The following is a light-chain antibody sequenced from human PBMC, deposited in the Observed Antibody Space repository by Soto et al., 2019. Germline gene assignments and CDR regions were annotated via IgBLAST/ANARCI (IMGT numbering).Light chain of an antibody. J-gene: IGKJ1*01. CDR1: QGIGSY. CDR3: QQLNAYPRT. Sequence: IQMTQSPSSLSTSVGDKVTITCRASQGIGSYLAWYQQKPGKAPKFLICLASTLQSGVPSRFSGTGSGTEFNLTISNLQPEDFATYYCQQLNAYPRTFGRGTKVE. V-gene: IGKV1-9*01. CDR2: LAS.